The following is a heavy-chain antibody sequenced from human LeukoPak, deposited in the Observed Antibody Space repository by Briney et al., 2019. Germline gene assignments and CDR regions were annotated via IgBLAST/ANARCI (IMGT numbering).Heavy chain of an antibody. V-gene: IGHV3-23*01. J-gene: IGHJ4*02. CDR2: ISGCGDNT. CDR1: GFTFSSYA. Sequence: GGSLRLSCAASGFTFSSYAMSWVRQAPGKGLKWVSGISGCGDNTYYADSVKGRFTISRDNSKNTLYVQVNSLGTEDTAAYYCAKGSYYDSSGSFYFDYWGQGTLVTVSS. D-gene: IGHD3-22*01. CDR3: AKGSYYDSSGSFYFDY.